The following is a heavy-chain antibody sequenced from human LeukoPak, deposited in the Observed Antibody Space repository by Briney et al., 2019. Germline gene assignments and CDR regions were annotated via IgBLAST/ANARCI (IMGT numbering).Heavy chain of an antibody. CDR2: ISSSSSYI. J-gene: IGHJ4*02. Sequence: GGSLRLSCAASGFTFSSYSMNWVRQAPGKGLEWVSSISSSSSYIYYADSVKGRFTISRDNAKNSLYLQMNSLRAEDTAVYYCARDLPNSDCSSTSCLVGYWGQGTLVTVFS. D-gene: IGHD2-2*01. CDR3: ARDLPNSDCSSTSCLVGY. CDR1: GFTFSSYS. V-gene: IGHV3-21*01.